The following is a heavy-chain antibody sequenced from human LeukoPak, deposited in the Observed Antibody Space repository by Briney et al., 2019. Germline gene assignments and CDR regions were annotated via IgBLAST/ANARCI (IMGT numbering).Heavy chain of an antibody. D-gene: IGHD3-3*01. J-gene: IGHJ5*02. CDR3: VKAYYYFWSAYANWFDP. CDR1: GXTFSRYA. CDR2: LSSNGGST. Sequence: GGSLRLSSSASGXTFSRYAMHWVRQAPGKGLEHVSALSSNGGSTYYAYSVKGRFTISRDNSKNTLYLQMSSLRAEDTAVYYRVKAYYYFWSAYANWFDPWGQGTLVTVSS. V-gene: IGHV3-64D*09.